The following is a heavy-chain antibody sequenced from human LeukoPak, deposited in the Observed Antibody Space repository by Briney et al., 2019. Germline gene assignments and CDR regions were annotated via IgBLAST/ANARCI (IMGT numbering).Heavy chain of an antibody. Sequence: PSETLSLTRAVYGGSFSGYYWSWIRQPPGKGLEWIGEINHSGTTNYNPSLKSRVTISLATSKNQFSLKLSSVTAADTAVYYCASSGSGSYYNFDYWGQGTLVTVSS. CDR1: GGSFSGYY. CDR2: INHSGTT. CDR3: ASSGSGSYYNFDY. D-gene: IGHD3-10*01. V-gene: IGHV4-34*01. J-gene: IGHJ4*02.